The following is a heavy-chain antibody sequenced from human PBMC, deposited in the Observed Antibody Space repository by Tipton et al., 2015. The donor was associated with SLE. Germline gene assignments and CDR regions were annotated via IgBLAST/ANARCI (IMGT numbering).Heavy chain of an antibody. CDR1: GGSISSSSYY. D-gene: IGHD3-10*01. V-gene: IGHV4-39*07. Sequence: TLSLTCTVSGGSISSSSYYWGWFRQPPGKGLEWIGCIYYSGSTYYNPSLKSRVTISVDTSKNQFSLKLSSVTAADTAVYYCARPDDSGSYAFDIWGQGTMVTVSS. CDR2: IYYSGST. J-gene: IGHJ3*02. CDR3: ARPDDSGSYAFDI.